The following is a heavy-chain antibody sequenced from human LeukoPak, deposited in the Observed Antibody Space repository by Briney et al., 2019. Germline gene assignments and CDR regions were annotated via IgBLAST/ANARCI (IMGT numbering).Heavy chain of an antibody. CDR1: GFTFSNYW. D-gene: IGHD3-22*01. V-gene: IGHV3-74*01. J-gene: IGHJ5*02. CDR2: INSDGINT. CDR3: ARDLGQYYDTSDNWFDP. Sequence: SGGSLRLSCAASGFTFSNYWMHWVRQAPGKGLVWVSRINSDGINTSYADSVKGRFTISRDNAKNTLNLQMNSLRAEDTAVYYCARDLGQYYDTSDNWFDPWGQGTLVTASS.